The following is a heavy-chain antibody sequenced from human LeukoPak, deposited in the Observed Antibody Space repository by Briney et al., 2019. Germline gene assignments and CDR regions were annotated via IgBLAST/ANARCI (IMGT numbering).Heavy chain of an antibody. Sequence: PGGSLRLSCVASGFTFSDYAMTWVRQAPGKGLEWVSAISGSGRSTYYADSVKGRFTISRDNSKNTLYLQMNSLRAEDTAVYYCAKDRVPDYYYDSSGYYPPFDYWGQGTLVAVSS. J-gene: IGHJ4*02. CDR3: AKDRVPDYYYDSSGYYPPFDY. CDR2: ISGSGRST. V-gene: IGHV3-23*01. CDR1: GFTFSDYA. D-gene: IGHD3-22*01.